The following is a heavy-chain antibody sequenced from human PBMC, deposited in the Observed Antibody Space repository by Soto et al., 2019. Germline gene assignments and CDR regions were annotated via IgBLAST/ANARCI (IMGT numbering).Heavy chain of an antibody. J-gene: IGHJ2*01. V-gene: IGHV4-34*02. CDR1: GASFSGHF. CDR3: ARGRFHSGCFFAL. CDR2: MNQGGVN. D-gene: IGHD1-26*01. Sequence: QEQLQQWGAGLLKTSETLSLTCAVEGASFSGHFWCWIRQPPGKGLVGFGEMNQGGVNNYNPSLASRLTLPVDPIRSRTSLGLTFGPAADTGVYYAARGRFHSGCFFALWGRGTPVTVSS.